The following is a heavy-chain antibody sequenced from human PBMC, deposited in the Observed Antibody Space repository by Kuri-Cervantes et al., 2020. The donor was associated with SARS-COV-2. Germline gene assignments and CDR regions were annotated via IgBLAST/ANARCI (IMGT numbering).Heavy chain of an antibody. J-gene: IGHJ3*02. CDR2: ISSSGSTI. V-gene: IGHV3-48*03. D-gene: IGHD1-1*01. CDR3: AIIGTLYNFDAFDI. CDR1: GFTFSSYE. Sequence: LSLTCAASGFTFSSYEMNWVRQAPGKGLEWVSYISSSGSTIYYADSVKGRFTISRDNAKNSLYPQMNSLRAEDTAVYYCAIIGTLYNFDAFDIWGQGTMVTVSS.